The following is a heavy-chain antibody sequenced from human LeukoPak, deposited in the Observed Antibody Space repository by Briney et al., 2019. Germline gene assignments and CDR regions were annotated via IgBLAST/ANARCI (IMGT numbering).Heavy chain of an antibody. Sequence: PSETLSLTCAVYGGSFSGYYWSWIRQPPGKGLEWIGEINHSGSTNYNPSLKSRVTISVDTSKNQFSLKLSSVTAADTAVYYCAREGKKAAAGGFDPWGQGTLVTVSS. J-gene: IGHJ5*02. D-gene: IGHD6-13*01. CDR1: GGSFSGYY. CDR3: AREGKKAAAGGFDP. V-gene: IGHV4-34*01. CDR2: INHSGST.